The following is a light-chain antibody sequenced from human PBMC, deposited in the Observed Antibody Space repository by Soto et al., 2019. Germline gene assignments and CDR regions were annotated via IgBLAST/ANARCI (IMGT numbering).Light chain of an antibody. V-gene: IGLV1-44*01. Sequence: QSVLTQTPSASGTPGQKVTISCSGGSANIGGYTVNWYQQVPGTAPRLLIYNNNQRPSGVPDRFSGFKSGTSASLAISGPQPEDEAHYYCAAWDDSLNGYVFXTGTKVTVL. CDR2: NNN. CDR1: SANIGGYT. CDR3: AAWDDSLNGYV. J-gene: IGLJ1*01.